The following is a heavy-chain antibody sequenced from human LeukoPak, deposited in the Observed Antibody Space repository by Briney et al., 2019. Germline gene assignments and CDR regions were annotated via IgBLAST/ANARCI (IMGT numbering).Heavy chain of an antibody. CDR3: ARAWFGEFLRILDY. D-gene: IGHD3-10*01. Sequence: SGTLSLTCAVYGGSFSGYYWSWIRQPPGKGLEWIGEINHSGSTNYNPSLKSRVTISVDTSKNQFSLKLSSVTAADTAVYYCARAWFGEFLRILDYWGQGTLVTVSS. CDR2: INHSGST. J-gene: IGHJ4*02. V-gene: IGHV4-34*01. CDR1: GGSFSGYY.